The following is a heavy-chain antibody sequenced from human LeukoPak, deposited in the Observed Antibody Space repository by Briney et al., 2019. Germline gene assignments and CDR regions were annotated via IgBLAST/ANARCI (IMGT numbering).Heavy chain of an antibody. Sequence: PSQTLSLTCTVSGGPISSGDYYCSWIRQHPGKGLEWIGYIYYSGSTYYNPSLKSRVTISVDTSKNQFSLKLSSVTAADTAVYYCARGSEGAARPLNYWGQGTLVTVSS. CDR1: GGPISSGDYY. CDR2: IYYSGST. V-gene: IGHV4-31*03. J-gene: IGHJ4*02. D-gene: IGHD6-6*01. CDR3: ARGSEGAARPLNY.